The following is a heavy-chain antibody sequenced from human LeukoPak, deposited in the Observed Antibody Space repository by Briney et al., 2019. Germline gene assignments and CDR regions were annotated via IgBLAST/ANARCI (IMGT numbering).Heavy chain of an antibody. D-gene: IGHD3-10*01. CDR3: ARDGDRITMVRGVITHNWFDP. CDR2: IIPIFGTA. CDR1: GGTFSSYA. V-gene: IGHV1-69*13. Sequence: GASVKVSCKASGGTFSSYAISWVRQAPGQGLEWMGGIIPIFGTANYAQKFQGRVTITADESTSTAYMELSSLRSEDTAVYYCARDGDRITMVRGVITHNWFDPWGQGTLVTVSS. J-gene: IGHJ5*02.